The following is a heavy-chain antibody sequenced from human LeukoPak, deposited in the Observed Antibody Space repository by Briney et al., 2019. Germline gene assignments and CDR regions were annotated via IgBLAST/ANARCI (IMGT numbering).Heavy chain of an antibody. V-gene: IGHV4-39*07. CDR2: IYYSGST. CDR3: ARTTEGYSSSWYPDQPYYYYMDV. J-gene: IGHJ6*03. CDR1: GGSISSSSYY. D-gene: IGHD6-13*01. Sequence: PSETLSLTCTVSGGSISSSSYYWGWIRQPPGKGLEWIGSIYYSGSTNYNPSLKSRVTISVDTSENQFSLKLSSVTAADTAVYYCARTTEGYSSSWYPDQPYYYYMDVWGKGTTATISS.